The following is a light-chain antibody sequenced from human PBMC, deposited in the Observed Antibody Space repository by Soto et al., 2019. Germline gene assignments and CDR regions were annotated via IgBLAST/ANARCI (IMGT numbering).Light chain of an antibody. J-gene: IGKJ4*01. CDR1: QSVSTN. V-gene: IGKV3-15*01. CDR3: QRYNKWPLT. CDR2: GAS. Sequence: EIVMTQSPATLSVSPGERATLSCRASQSVSTNLAWYQHKPGQAPRLLIYGASTRATAIPARFSGSGSGTEFTLTISGLQAGDFAVYYCQRYNKWPLTFGGGTKVEIK.